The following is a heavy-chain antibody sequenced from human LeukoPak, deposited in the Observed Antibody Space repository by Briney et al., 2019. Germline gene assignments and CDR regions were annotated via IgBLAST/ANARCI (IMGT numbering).Heavy chain of an antibody. Sequence: SVKVSCKASGGTFSSYAISWVRRAPGQGLEWMGGIIPIFGTANYAQKFQGRVTITTDGSTSTAYMELSSLRSEDTAVYYCASPVRRLNSEAYCGGDCYSGAFDIWGQGTMVTVSS. J-gene: IGHJ3*02. CDR3: ASPVRRLNSEAYCGGDCYSGAFDI. CDR1: GGTFSSYA. D-gene: IGHD2-21*02. V-gene: IGHV1-69*05. CDR2: IIPIFGTA.